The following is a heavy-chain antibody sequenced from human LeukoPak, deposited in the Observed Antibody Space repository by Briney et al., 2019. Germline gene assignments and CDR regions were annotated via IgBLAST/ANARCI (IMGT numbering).Heavy chain of an antibody. CDR2: IYYSGST. V-gene: IGHV4-61*01. D-gene: IGHD2/OR15-2a*01. Sequence: SQTLSLTCTVSGGSISGGSYYWSWIRQPRGKGLEWIGYIYYSGSTKYNLSLKSRVTISVDTSKNQLSLKLSSVTAADTAVYYCARGEYGLFDYWGQGTLVTVS. J-gene: IGHJ4*02. CDR3: ARGEYGLFDY. CDR1: GGSISGGSYY.